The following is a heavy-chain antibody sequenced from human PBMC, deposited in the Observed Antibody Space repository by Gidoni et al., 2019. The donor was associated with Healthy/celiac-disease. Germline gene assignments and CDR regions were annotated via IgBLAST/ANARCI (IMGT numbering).Heavy chain of an antibody. V-gene: IGHV3-66*04. Sequence: EVQLVESGGGLVQPGGSLRLSWVASGFSGSTNYMSWVRQATGKGLEWVSVMYSGGSTYYADSVKGRFTISRDNSKNTLYLQMNSLRPEDTAVYYCARHQLGTPVYYYGMEVWGQGTTVTVSS. CDR2: MYSGGST. CDR1: GFSGSTNY. D-gene: IGHD6-13*01. CDR3: ARHQLGTPVYYYGMEV. J-gene: IGHJ6*02.